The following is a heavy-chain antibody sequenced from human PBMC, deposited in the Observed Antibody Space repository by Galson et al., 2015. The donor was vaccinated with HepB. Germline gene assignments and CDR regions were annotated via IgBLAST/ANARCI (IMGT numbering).Heavy chain of an antibody. CDR1: GFTFRSSA. D-gene: IGHD1-7*01. Sequence: SVKVSCKASGFTFRSSAIQWVRQARGQRLEWIGWIAVGSGNTNYAQRFQERVTITRDMSTSTAYMELSSLRSEDTAIHYCAADAGNWNYWGWFDPWGQGTLVTVSS. CDR3: AADAGNWNYWGWFDP. CDR2: IAVGSGNT. J-gene: IGHJ5*02. V-gene: IGHV1-58*02.